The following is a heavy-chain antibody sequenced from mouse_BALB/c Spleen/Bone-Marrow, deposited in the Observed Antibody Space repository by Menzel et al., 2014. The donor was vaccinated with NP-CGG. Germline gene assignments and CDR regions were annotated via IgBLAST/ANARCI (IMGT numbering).Heavy chain of an antibody. CDR2: ISSGSSTI. D-gene: IGHD2-14*01. J-gene: IGHJ2*01. V-gene: IGHV5-17*02. Sequence: EVXLVESGGGLVQPGGSRKLSCAASGFTFSSFGMHWVRQAPEKGLEWVAYISSGSSTIYYADTVKGRFTISRDNPKNTLFLQMTSLRSEDTAMYYCARDVPLYDVGYFDYWGQGTTLTVSS. CDR3: ARDVPLYDVGYFDY. CDR1: GFTFSSFG.